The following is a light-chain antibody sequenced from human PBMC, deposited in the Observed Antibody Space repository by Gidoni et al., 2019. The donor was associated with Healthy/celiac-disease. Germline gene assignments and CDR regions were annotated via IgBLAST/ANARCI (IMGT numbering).Light chain of an antibody. V-gene: IGKV1-8*01. CDR2: AAS. J-gene: IGKJ2*04. Sequence: AIRMTQSPSSFSASTGDRVTITCRASQGISSYLAWYQQKPGKAPKLLIYAASTLQSGVPSRFSGSGSGTDFTLTISCLQSEDFATHYCQQYYSYPCSFGQGTKLEIK. CDR3: QQYYSYPCS. CDR1: QGISSY.